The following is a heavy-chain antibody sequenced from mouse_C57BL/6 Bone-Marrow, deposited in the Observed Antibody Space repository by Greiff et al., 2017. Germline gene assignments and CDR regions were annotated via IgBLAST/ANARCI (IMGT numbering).Heavy chain of an antibody. J-gene: IGHJ4*01. CDR3: ARDGPITTVVAPPYYYAMDY. Sequence: EVQGVESGGGLVKPGGSLKLSCAASGFTFSSYAMSWVRQTPEKRLEWVATISDGGSYTYYPDNVKGRFTISRDNAKNNLYLQMSHLKSEDTAMYYCARDGPITTVVAPPYYYAMDYWGQGTSVTVSS. CDR1: GFTFSSYA. V-gene: IGHV5-4*01. D-gene: IGHD1-1*01. CDR2: ISDGGSYT.